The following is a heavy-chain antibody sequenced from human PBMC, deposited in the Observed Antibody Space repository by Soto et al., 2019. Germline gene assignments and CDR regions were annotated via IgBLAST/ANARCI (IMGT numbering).Heavy chain of an antibody. CDR1: GFTFSSYG. D-gene: IGHD1-26*01. Sequence: QVQLVESGGGVVQPGRSLRLSCAASGFTFSSYGMHWVRQAPGKGLEWVAVFSYDGTNKYYGDSVKGRFTISRDISKHTLFLQMNSLRAEDTAVYFCAKDAESWGGLDYWGQGTLVTVSS. V-gene: IGHV3-30*18. J-gene: IGHJ4*02. CDR3: AKDAESWGGLDY. CDR2: FSYDGTNK.